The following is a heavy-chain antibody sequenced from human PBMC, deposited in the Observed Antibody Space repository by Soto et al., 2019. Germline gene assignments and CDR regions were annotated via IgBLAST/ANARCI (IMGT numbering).Heavy chain of an antibody. D-gene: IGHD3-9*01. CDR3: ARYFASFPHYFDY. Sequence: QVQLVQSGAEVKKPGASVKVSCKASGYTFTSYGISWVRQAPGQGLEWMGWISANNGNTNYAQKLQGRVTMTTSTSTSTVYMELRSLRSDDTAVDYFARYFASFPHYFDYWGQGTLVTVSS. CDR1: GYTFTSYG. J-gene: IGHJ4*02. CDR2: ISANNGNT. V-gene: IGHV1-18*01.